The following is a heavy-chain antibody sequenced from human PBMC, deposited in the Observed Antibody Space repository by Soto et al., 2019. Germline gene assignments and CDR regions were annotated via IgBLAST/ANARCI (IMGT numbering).Heavy chain of an antibody. Sequence: QVQLVESGGGVVQPGRSLRLSCAASGFTFSSYAMHWVRQAPGKGLEWVAVISYDGSNKYYADSVKGRFIISRDNAKNTLYLKMNSLRADVTAVYYLATDSDDYGGDWGQGTLVTVSS. CDR1: GFTFSSYA. CDR3: ATDSDDYGGD. V-gene: IGHV3-30-3*01. CDR2: ISYDGSNK. D-gene: IGHD4-17*01. J-gene: IGHJ4*02.